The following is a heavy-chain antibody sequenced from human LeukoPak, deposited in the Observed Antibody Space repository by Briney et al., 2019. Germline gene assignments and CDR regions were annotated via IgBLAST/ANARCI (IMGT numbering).Heavy chain of an antibody. Sequence: ASVKVSCKASGYTFTSYDINWVRQATGQGLELMGYMNPNSGYTGYGQKFQGRVTMTRNTSISTAYMELSSLRSEDTAVYYCARVPREIMSIWGQGTMVTVSS. CDR1: GYTFTSYD. D-gene: IGHD1-26*01. CDR3: ARVPREIMSI. V-gene: IGHV1-8*01. CDR2: MNPNSGYT. J-gene: IGHJ3*02.